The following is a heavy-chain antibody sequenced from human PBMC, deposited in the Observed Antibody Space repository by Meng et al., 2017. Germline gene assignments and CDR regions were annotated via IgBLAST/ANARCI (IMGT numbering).Heavy chain of an antibody. Sequence: QVQLVQSRAEVKTPGSSVKFSCKASGGTFSSYAISWVRQAPGQGLEWMGWINPNSGGTSYAQKFQGRVTMTWDTSVSTAFMELTRLKSDDAALYYCARVGVGAPFDYWGQGTLVTVSS. J-gene: IGHJ4*02. CDR3: ARVGVGAPFDY. V-gene: IGHV1-2*02. CDR1: GGTFSSYA. CDR2: INPNSGGT. D-gene: IGHD3-16*01.